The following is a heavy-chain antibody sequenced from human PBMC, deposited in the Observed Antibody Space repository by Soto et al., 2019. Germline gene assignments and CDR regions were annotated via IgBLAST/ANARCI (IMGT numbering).Heavy chain of an antibody. CDR1: GYDFTHYW. Sequence: GESLKISCKGSGYDFTHYWIVWVRQTPGKGLEWMGVIYPGDSDTKYSPSFQGQVTISADKSIRTTYLEWNSLKASDTAVYYCARLPQNYYYHAMDVWGLGATVTVSS. CDR3: ARLPQNYYYHAMDV. J-gene: IGHJ6*02. CDR2: IYPGDSDT. V-gene: IGHV5-51*01.